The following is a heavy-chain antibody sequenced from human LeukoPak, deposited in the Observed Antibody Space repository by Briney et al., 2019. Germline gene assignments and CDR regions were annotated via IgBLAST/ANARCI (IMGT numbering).Heavy chain of an antibody. D-gene: IGHD3-22*01. CDR3: ARDPYYYDSSGYYEVNHGGAFDI. CDR2: IYYSGST. V-gene: IGHV4-39*07. Sequence: SETLSLTCTVSGDSISSVSYYWGWIRQPPGKGLAWIGSIYYSGSTYYNPSLKSRVTISVDTSKNQFSLKLSSVTAADTAVYYCARDPYYYDSSGYYEVNHGGAFDIWGQGTMVTVSS. J-gene: IGHJ3*02. CDR1: GDSISSVSYY.